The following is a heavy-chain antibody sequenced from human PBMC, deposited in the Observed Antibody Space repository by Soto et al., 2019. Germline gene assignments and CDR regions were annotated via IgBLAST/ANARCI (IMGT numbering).Heavy chain of an antibody. D-gene: IGHD3-9*01. Sequence: SETLSLTCTVSGGSFTGHFWSWVRQPPGKGLEWIGEVSHSGNTKYYPSLRSRVTLSVDSSKNQISLALTSVTAADTAVYYCARAKFVSTGSHQFDIWGQGTLGTV. CDR1: GGSFTGHF. J-gene: IGHJ4*02. V-gene: IGHV4-34*01. CDR3: ARAKFVSTGSHQFDI. CDR2: VSHSGNT.